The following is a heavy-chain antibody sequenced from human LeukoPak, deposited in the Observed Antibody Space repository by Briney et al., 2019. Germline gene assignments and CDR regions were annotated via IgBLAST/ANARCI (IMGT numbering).Heavy chain of an antibody. CDR1: GGSISSYY. D-gene: IGHD3-10*01. CDR2: IYYSGST. Sequence: SETLSLTCTVSGGSISSYYWSWIRQPPGKGLERIGYIYYSGSTNYNPSLKSRVTISVDTSKNQFSLKLSSVTAADTAVYYCARVGYYGSGRLSYYFDYWGQGTLVTVSS. CDR3: ARVGYYGSGRLSYYFDY. V-gene: IGHV4-59*01. J-gene: IGHJ4*02.